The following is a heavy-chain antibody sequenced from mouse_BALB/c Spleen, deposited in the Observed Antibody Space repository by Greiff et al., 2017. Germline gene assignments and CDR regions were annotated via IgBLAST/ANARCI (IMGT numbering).Heavy chain of an antibody. CDR2: ISSGSSTI. CDR1: GFTFSSFG. CDR3: ARSPFYDWFAY. D-gene: IGHD1-1*01. V-gene: IGHV5-17*02. Sequence: EVKLVESGGGLVQPGGSRKLSCAASGFTFSSFGMHWVRQAPEKGLEWVAYISSGSSTIYYADTVKGRFTISRDNPKNTLFLQMTSLRSEDTAMYYCARSPFYDWFAYWGQGTLVTVSA. J-gene: IGHJ3*01.